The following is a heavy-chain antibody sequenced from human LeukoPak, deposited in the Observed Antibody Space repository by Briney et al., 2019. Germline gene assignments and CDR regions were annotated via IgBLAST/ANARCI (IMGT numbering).Heavy chain of an antibody. V-gene: IGHV3-21*01. D-gene: IGHD3-3*01. CDR3: ARDSDFWSGYYIAFDI. Sequence: GGSLRLSCAASGFTFSSYSMNWVRQAPGKGLEWVSSISSSSYIYYADSVEGRFTISRDNAKNSLYLQMNSLRAEDTAVYYCARDSDFWSGYYIAFDIWGKGTMVTVSS. CDR2: ISSSSYI. CDR1: GFTFSSYS. J-gene: IGHJ3*02.